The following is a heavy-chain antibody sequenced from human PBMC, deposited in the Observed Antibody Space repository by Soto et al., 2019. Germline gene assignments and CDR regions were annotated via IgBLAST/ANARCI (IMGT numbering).Heavy chain of an antibody. CDR3: ARVGSKSFYYATDV. Sequence: QLQESGPGLVKPSETLSLTCTVSGASISSFCWPWIRQPPGQGLEWIGYICTGGTTKYNPSLKSRVTTSVDTSKTQFSQKLTSVTAADTAVYYCARVGSKSFYYATDVWGQGTTVTVSS. D-gene: IGHD4-4*01. J-gene: IGHJ6*02. CDR2: ICTGGTT. V-gene: IGHV4-4*09. CDR1: GASISSFC.